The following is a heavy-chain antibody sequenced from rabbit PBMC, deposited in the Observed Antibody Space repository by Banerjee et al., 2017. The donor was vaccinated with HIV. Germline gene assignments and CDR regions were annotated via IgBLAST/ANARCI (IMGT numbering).Heavy chain of an antibody. J-gene: IGHJ4*01. CDR2: IAVDDSGRT. D-gene: IGHD2-1*01. V-gene: IGHV1S45*01. CDR1: GFSFSSYYW. Sequence: EESGGDLVKPEGSLTLTCTASGFSFSSYYWICWVRQAPGKGLEWIACIAVDDSGRTYFATWAEGRFTISKTSSTTMDLKMTSLTAADTATYFCARDTSRYGGIIFSNLWGQGTLVTVS. CDR3: ARDTSRYGGIIFSNL.